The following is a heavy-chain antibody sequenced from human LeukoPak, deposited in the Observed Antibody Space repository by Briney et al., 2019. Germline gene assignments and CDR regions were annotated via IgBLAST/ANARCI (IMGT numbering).Heavy chain of an antibody. D-gene: IGHD4-23*01. V-gene: IGHV1-8*01. Sequence: ASVKVSCKASGYTFTSYAFNWVRPATGQGLEWIGWMKPNTGDAGYAQKFQGRVTMTRDTSISTAYLELSSLTSEDTAVYYCARDYGGNSGWFDPWGQGTLVIVSS. CDR2: MKPNTGDA. CDR1: GYTFTSYA. J-gene: IGHJ5*02. CDR3: ARDYGGNSGWFDP.